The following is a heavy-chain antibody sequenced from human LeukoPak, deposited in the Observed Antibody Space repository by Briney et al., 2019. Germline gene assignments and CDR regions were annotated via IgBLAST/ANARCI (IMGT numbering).Heavy chain of an antibody. CDR2: IYYSGST. CDR1: GGSISSYY. D-gene: IGHD3-10*01. V-gene: IGHV4-59*01. CDR3: ARGRAVRGVMSY. Sequence: SETLSLTCTVSGGSISSYYWSWIRQPPGKGLEWIGYIYYSGSTNYNPSLKSRVTISVDTSKNQFSLKLSSVTAADTAVYYCARGRAVRGVMSYWGQGTLVTVSS. J-gene: IGHJ4*02.